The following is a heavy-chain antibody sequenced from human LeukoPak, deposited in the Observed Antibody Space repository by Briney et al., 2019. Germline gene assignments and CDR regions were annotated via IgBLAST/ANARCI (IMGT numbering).Heavy chain of an antibody. D-gene: IGHD6-19*01. CDR1: GYTFTSYY. J-gene: IGHJ2*01. V-gene: IGHV1-46*01. CDR2: INPSGGST. CDR3: ARTYSSGGGGGYWYFDL. Sequence: GASVKVSCKASGYTFTSYYMHWVRQAPGQGLEWMGIINPSGGSTSYAQKFQGRVTMTRDTSTSTVYMELSSLRSEDTAVYYCARTYSSGGGGGYWYFDLWGRGTLVTVSS.